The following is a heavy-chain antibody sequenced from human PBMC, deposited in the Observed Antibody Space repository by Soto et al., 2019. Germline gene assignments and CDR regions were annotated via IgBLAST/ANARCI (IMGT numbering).Heavy chain of an antibody. CDR3: ARGGEGYSYGYWFDP. CDR1: GGSFSGYY. Sequence: SETLSLTCAVYGGSFSGYYWSWIRQPPGKGLEWIGEINHSGSTNYNPSLKSRVTISVDTSKNQFSLKLSSVTAADTAVYYCARGGEGYSYGYWFDPWGQGTRVTVAS. J-gene: IGHJ5*02. CDR2: INHSGST. D-gene: IGHD5-18*01. V-gene: IGHV4-34*01.